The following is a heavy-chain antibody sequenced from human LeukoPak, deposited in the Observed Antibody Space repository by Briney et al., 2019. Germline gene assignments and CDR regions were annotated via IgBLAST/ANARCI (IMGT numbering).Heavy chain of an antibody. CDR3: ARVYGGKSRVGAFDI. V-gene: IGHV3-64*01. CDR1: GFTFSSYA. J-gene: IGHJ3*02. D-gene: IGHD4-23*01. Sequence: GGSLRLSCAASGFTFSSYAMHWVRQAPGKGLEYVSAISSNGGSTYYANSVKGRFTISRDNSKNTLYLQMGSLRAEDTAVYHCARVYGGKSRVGAFDIWGQGTMVTVSS. CDR2: ISSNGGST.